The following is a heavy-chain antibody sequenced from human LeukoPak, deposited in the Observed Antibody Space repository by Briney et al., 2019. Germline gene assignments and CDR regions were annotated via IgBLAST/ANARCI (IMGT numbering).Heavy chain of an antibody. CDR2: IYYSGST. CDR3: ARGGAYCSSTSCYLSWFDP. CDR1: GGSISSGGYS. Sequence: SQTLSLTCTVSGGSISSGGYSWSWIRQHPGKGLEWIGYIYYSGSTYYNPSLKIRVTISVDTSMNQFSLKLSSVTAADTAVYYCARGGAYCSSTSCYLSWFDPWGQGTLVTVSS. J-gene: IGHJ5*02. V-gene: IGHV4-31*03. D-gene: IGHD2-2*01.